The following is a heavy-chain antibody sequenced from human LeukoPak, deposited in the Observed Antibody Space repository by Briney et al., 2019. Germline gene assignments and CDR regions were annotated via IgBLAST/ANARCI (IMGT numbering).Heavy chain of an antibody. CDR3: ARADCSSSSCYTVSY. Sequence: GSLRLSCAASGFTFSSYAMSWVRQAPGKGLEYVSGIDSIGDSTYYANSVKGRFSISRDNSKNTVYLQMDSLRGEDMVVYYCARADCSSSSCYTVSYWGQGTLVTVSS. J-gene: IGHJ4*02. V-gene: IGHV3-64*01. CDR2: IDSIGDST. CDR1: GFTFSSYA. D-gene: IGHD2-2*02.